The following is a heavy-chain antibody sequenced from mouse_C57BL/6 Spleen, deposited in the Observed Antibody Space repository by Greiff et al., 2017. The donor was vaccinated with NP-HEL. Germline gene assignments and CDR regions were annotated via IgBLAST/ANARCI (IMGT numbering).Heavy chain of an antibody. Sequence: EVQLQQSGPELVKPGASVKIPCKASGYTFTDYNMDWVKQSPGKSLEWIGDINPNNGGTIYNQKFKGKATLTVDKSSSTAYMQLRSLTSEDTAVYYCARRGLPWYYFDYWGQGTTLTVSS. CDR2: INPNNGGT. D-gene: IGHD3-1*01. CDR3: ARRGLPWYYFDY. CDR1: GYTFTDYN. J-gene: IGHJ2*01. V-gene: IGHV1-18*01.